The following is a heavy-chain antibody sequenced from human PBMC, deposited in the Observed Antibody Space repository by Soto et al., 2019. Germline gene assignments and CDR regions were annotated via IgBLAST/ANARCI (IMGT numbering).Heavy chain of an antibody. D-gene: IGHD6-19*01. CDR1: GFSLRTSGVG. CDR3: AKSGSSGWYGWFDP. Sequence: FIFSGFSLRTSGVGVGWIRQPPGKALEWLGFIYWNDDKRYSPSLKSRLTITKDTSKNQVVLTMTNMDPVDTATYYCAKSGSSGWYGWFDPWGQGTLVTVSS. V-gene: IGHV2-5*01. CDR2: IYWNDDK. J-gene: IGHJ5*02.